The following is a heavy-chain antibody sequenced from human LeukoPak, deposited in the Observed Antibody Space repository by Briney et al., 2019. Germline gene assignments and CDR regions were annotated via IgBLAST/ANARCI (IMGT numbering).Heavy chain of an antibody. Sequence: GSLRLSCAASGFTFSSYAMSWVRQAPGKGLEWVSAISGSGGSTYYADSVKGRFTISKDNSKSTLYLQMNSLRGEDTAMYFCAKNDKLTRDGSSGWPGTLGHWGQGTLVTVSS. CDR3: AKNDKLTRDGSSGWPGTLGH. V-gene: IGHV3-23*01. D-gene: IGHD6-19*01. CDR1: GFTFSSYA. J-gene: IGHJ4*02. CDR2: ISGSGGST.